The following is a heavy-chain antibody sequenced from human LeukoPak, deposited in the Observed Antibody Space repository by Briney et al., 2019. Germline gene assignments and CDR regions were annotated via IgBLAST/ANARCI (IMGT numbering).Heavy chain of an antibody. V-gene: IGHV4-4*07. CDR1: GGSISSY. Sequence: PSETLSLTCTVSGGSISSYWSWIRQPAGKGLEWIGRIYGSGTTTYNPSLKSRVSMSIDTSKNQFSLKLMSVTAADTAVYYCARALPSITMIVVNYYMDVWGKGTTVTISS. CDR3: ARALPSITMIVVNYYMDV. CDR2: IYGSGTT. D-gene: IGHD3-22*01. J-gene: IGHJ6*03.